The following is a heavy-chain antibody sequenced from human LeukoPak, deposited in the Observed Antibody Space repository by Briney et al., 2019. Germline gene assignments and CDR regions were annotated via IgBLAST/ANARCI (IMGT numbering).Heavy chain of an antibody. CDR1: GYTFTGYY. CDR3: ARDRYGVRSGSCDY. V-gene: IGHV1-18*04. D-gene: IGHD1-26*01. Sequence: GASVKVSCKASGYTFTGYYMHWVRQAPGQGLEWMGWISAYNGNTNFAQKFQGRVTMTTDTSTSTAYMEMRSLRSDDTAVYYCARDRYGVRSGSCDYWGQGTQVTVSS. J-gene: IGHJ4*02. CDR2: ISAYNGNT.